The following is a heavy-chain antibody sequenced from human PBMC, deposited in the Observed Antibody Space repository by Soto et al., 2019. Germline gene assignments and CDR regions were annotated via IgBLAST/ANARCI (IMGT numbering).Heavy chain of an antibody. Sequence: GGALRLSCAGSGLTFSSYRMSWVRQAPGKGLEWVANMKQDGSQKYYVDSVKGRFTISRDNAKNSLYLQMNSLRAEGTAVYYCAREDGLNTNDFWGQGPVVTVSS. CDR3: AREDGLNTNDF. CDR2: MKQDGSQK. V-gene: IGHV3-7*05. J-gene: IGHJ4*02. CDR1: GLTFSSYR. D-gene: IGHD1-1*01.